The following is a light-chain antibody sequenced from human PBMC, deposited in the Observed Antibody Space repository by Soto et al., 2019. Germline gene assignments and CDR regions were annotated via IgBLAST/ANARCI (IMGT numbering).Light chain of an antibody. CDR3: QQRDIWPWT. CDR1: QSVNRY. J-gene: IGKJ1*01. V-gene: IGKV3-11*01. Sequence: ETVMTQSPATLSVSPGERATLSCRASQSVNRYLVWYQQKPGQAPRLLMYDASKRATGIPARFSGSGSGTDFTLTISSLEPEDFAVYYCQQRDIWPWTFGQGTKVDIK. CDR2: DAS.